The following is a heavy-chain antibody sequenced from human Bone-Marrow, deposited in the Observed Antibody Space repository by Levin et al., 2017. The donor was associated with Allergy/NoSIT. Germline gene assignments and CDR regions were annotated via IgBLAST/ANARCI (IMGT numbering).Heavy chain of an antibody. CDR2: ISSGNSKT. D-gene: IGHD5-18*01. Sequence: PGGSLRLSCKVFGFAFTTYSIGWVRQMPGKGLEWMGIISSGNSKTLYSPSFEGQVTIAVDKSNSTAYLQWISLKTSASATYCCARLHGYTEPSVFIYGLDVWGQGTTVIVSS. CDR1: GFAFTTYS. J-gene: IGHJ6*02. V-gene: IGHV5-51*01. CDR3: ARLHGYTEPSVFIYGLDV.